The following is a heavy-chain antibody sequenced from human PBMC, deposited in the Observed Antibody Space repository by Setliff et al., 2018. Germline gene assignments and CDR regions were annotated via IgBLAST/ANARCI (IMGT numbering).Heavy chain of an antibody. CDR1: GYTFSSYA. CDR3: ARASRFGTTVWKGDYYMDV. V-gene: IGHV7-4-1*02. D-gene: IGHD4-4*01. Sequence: ASVKVSCKASGYTFSSYAMGWKRQAPGQRLEWMGWINTNTGNPSYAQDFTGRLVFSLDTSVSTAYLQISSLKAEDSAVYYCARASRFGTTVWKGDYYMDVWGKGTTVTVSS. J-gene: IGHJ6*03. CDR2: INTNTGNP.